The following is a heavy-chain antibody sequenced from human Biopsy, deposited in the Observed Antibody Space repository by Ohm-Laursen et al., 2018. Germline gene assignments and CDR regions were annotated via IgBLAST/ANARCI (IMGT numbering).Heavy chain of an antibody. CDR2: IFYSANT. J-gene: IGHJ4*02. CDR1: GVSINGGRYY. D-gene: IGHD5-12*01. V-gene: IGHV4-31*03. Sequence: TLSLTCPVSGVSINGGRYYWNWIRHHPGKGLEWIGNIFYSANTYYNPSLKSRVTISVDTSKNQFSLKLSSVTAADTAAYYCARLGSGDYFPTFFDFWGQGALVTVSS. CDR3: ARLGSGDYFPTFFDF.